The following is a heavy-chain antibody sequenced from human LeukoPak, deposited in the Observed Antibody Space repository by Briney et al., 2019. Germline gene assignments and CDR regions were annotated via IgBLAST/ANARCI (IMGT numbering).Heavy chain of an antibody. J-gene: IGHJ4*02. CDR3: ARDYGDYVGSDY. Sequence: GGSLRLSCTASGFTVSSNSMSWVRQAPGKGLEWVANIKQDGSEKYYVDSVKGRFTISRDNAKNSLYLQMNSLRAEDTAVYYCARDYGDYVGSDYWGQGTLVTVSS. V-gene: IGHV3-7*01. CDR1: GFTVSSNS. D-gene: IGHD4-17*01. CDR2: IKQDGSEK.